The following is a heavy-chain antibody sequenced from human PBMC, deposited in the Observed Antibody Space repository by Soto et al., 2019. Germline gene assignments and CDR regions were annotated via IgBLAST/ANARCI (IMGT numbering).Heavy chain of an antibody. CDR3: AAFLRFTAGYYYYYALNV. V-gene: IGHV1-24*01. J-gene: IGHJ6*02. CDR1: GYTFTSYD. Sequence: GASVKVSCKASGYTFTSYDINWVRQATGQGLEWMGGFNPEYGETIYAQRFQGRVTMTEDTSTDTASMELSSLRSEDTAVYYCAAFLRFTAGYYYYYALNVWGQGTTVTVSS. CDR2: FNPEYGET. D-gene: IGHD6-19*01.